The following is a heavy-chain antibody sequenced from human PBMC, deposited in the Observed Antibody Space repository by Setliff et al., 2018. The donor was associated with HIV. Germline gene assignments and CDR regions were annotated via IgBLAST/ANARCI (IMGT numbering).Heavy chain of an antibody. CDR1: GFTFSSYG. CDR2: INQDGSEK. Sequence: PGGSLRLSCAASGFTFSSYGMHWVRQAPGKGLECVANINQDGSEKYHVDSVKGRFTISRDNAKNSLYLQMNSLRAEDTAVYYCATDRGTYWGQGTLVTVSS. V-gene: IGHV3-7*03. CDR3: ATDRGTY. J-gene: IGHJ4*02. D-gene: IGHD1-7*01.